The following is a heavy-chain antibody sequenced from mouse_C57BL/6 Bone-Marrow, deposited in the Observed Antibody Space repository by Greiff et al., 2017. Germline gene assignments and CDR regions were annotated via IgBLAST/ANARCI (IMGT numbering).Heavy chain of an antibody. J-gene: IGHJ3*01. CDR2: IYPGDGDT. Sequence: QVHVKQSGPELVKPGASVKISCKASGYAFSSSWMNWVKQRPGKGLEWIGRIYPGDGDTNYNGKFKGKATLTADKSSSTAYMQLSSLTSEDSAVYFCASPHYYGSSYVGFAYWGQGTLVTVSA. CDR3: ASPHYYGSSYVGFAY. D-gene: IGHD1-1*01. V-gene: IGHV1-82*01. CDR1: GYAFSSSW.